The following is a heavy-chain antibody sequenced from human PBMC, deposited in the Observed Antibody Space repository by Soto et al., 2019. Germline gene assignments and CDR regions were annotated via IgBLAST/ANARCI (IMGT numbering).Heavy chain of an antibody. CDR2: ISSTTNYI. J-gene: IGHJ4*02. CDR3: ARESEDLTSNFDY. V-gene: IGHV3-21*06. Sequence: GGSLRLSCASSWFTFTRYSMNWVRQAPGKGLERVSSISSTTNYIYYGDSMKGRFTISRDNAKNSLYLEMNSLRAEDTAVYYCARESEDLTSNFDYWGQGTLVTVSS. CDR1: WFTFTRYS.